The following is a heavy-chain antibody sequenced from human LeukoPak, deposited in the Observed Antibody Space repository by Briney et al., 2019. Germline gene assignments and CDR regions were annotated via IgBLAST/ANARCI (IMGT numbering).Heavy chain of an antibody. CDR1: AFTFSSYW. D-gene: IGHD2-15*01. CDR2: IKQDGGEK. J-gene: IGHJ4*02. CDR3: TRDNPFGGH. V-gene: IGHV3-7*03. Sequence: GGSLRLSCAASAFTFSSYWMTWVRQAPGKGLEWVANIKQDGGEKYYVDFVKGRFTISRDNAKNSLHLQMNSLRAEDTAVYYCTRDNPFGGHWGQGTLVTVSS.